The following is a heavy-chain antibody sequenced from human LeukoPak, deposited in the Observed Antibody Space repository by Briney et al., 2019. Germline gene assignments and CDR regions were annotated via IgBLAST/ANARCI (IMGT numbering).Heavy chain of an antibody. CDR3: ARDFGAANYYYGMDV. Sequence: GSLRLSCAASGFTFSSYAMSWVRQAPGKGLEWVSAISGSGGSTYYADSVKGRFTISRDNSKNTLYLQMNSLRAEDTAVYYCARDFGAANYYYGMDVWGQGTTVTVSS. D-gene: IGHD3-10*01. CDR1: GFTFSSYA. CDR2: ISGSGGST. J-gene: IGHJ6*02. V-gene: IGHV3-23*01.